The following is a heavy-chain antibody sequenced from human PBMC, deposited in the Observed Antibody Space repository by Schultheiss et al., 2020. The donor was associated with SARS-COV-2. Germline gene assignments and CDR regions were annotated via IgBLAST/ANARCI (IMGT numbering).Heavy chain of an antibody. CDR3: ARADDYGGNSLDH. V-gene: IGHV3-23*01. CDR1: GFTFSSYA. D-gene: IGHD4-23*01. CDR2: ISGSATST. J-gene: IGHJ4*02. Sequence: VGSLRLSCSASGFTFSSYAMDWVRQAPGKGLEWVSAISGSATSTYYADSVRGRSTISRDKYKSTLYLQMNSLRVEDTAIYYCARADDYGGNSLDHWGQGTLVTVSS.